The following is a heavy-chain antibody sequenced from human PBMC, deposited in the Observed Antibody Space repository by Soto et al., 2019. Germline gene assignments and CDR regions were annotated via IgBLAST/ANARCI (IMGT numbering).Heavy chain of an antibody. D-gene: IGHD2-15*01. V-gene: IGHV1-69*13. CDR3: AKEYCSGRCSSDYFDY. Sequence: SVKVSCKASGGTFSSYAISWVRQAPGQGLEWMGGIIPIFGTANYAQKFQGRVTITADESTSTAYMELSSLRAEDTAVYYCAKEYCSGRCSSDYFDYWGQGTLVTVSS. CDR1: GGTFSSYA. J-gene: IGHJ4*02. CDR2: IIPIFGTA.